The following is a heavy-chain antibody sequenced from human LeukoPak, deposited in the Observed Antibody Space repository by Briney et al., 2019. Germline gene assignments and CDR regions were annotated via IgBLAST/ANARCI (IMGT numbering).Heavy chain of an antibody. D-gene: IGHD5/OR15-5a*01. J-gene: IGHJ6*02. CDR3: AKGTLRSDPYGMDV. CDR2: ISASGGST. V-gene: IGHV3-23*01. CDR1: GFTFSSYA. Sequence: GGSLRLSCEASGFTFSSYAMSWVRQAPGKGLEWVSGISASGGSTYYADSVEGRLTISRDNSKDTLYLQMGGLRAEDSAVYYCAKGTLRSDPYGMDVWGQGTTVTVSS.